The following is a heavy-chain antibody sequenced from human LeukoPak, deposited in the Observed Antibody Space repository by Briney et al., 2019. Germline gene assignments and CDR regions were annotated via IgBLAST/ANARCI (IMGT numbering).Heavy chain of an antibody. CDR3: ARGPAYPYYFDY. CDR1: GYTFTSYG. J-gene: IGHJ4*02. CDR2: IWHDGSNK. Sequence: SCKASGYTFTSYGMHWVRQAPGKGLEWVAVIWHDGSNKYYADSVKGRFTISRDNSKNTLHLQMNSLRAEDTAVYYCARGPAYPYYFDYWGQGTLVTVSS. V-gene: IGHV3-33*01.